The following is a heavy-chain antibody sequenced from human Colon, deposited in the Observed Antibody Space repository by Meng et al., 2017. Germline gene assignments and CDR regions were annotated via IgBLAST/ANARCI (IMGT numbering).Heavy chain of an antibody. J-gene: IGHJ4*02. CDR3: ARGASDYDFDY. V-gene: IGHV4-61*01. CDR1: GGSVSSGSYY. D-gene: IGHD3-22*01. Sequence: QGQLQESGPGRVRPSATLSLTCTVSGGSVSSGSYYWSWIRQPPGKGLEWIGYIYYSGSTNYNPSLKSRVTISVDTSKNQFSLKLSSVTAADTAVYYCARGASDYDFDYWGQGTLVTVSS. CDR2: IYYSGST.